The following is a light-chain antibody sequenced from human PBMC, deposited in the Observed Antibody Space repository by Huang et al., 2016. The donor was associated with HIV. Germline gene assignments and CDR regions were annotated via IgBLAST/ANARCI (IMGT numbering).Light chain of an antibody. V-gene: IGKV1-39*01. J-gene: IGKJ3*01. CDR2: RAS. CDR3: QQSYTSPGEFT. Sequence: DIQMTQSPPSLSASAGDRVTITCRASESIGNLLNWYQQRPGKAPKLLIYRASTLQSGVPSRFSGRGSGTAFTLTISSLQPEDSATYYCQQSYTSPGEFTFGPGTKVEMK. CDR1: ESIGNL.